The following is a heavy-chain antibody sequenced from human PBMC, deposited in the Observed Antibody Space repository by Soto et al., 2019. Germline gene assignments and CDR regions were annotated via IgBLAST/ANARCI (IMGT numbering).Heavy chain of an antibody. CDR3: ASLPSYYATPGYYDS. D-gene: IGHD3-9*01. J-gene: IGHJ4*02. CDR1: GGPISSSGYY. V-gene: IGHV4-39*01. Sequence: SETLSLTCSVSGGPISSSGYYFGWICRPPGKGLEWIGNIYYTGTTYYNPSLKSRVTISVDTSNNQFSLKLSAVTAADTAVYYCASLPSYYATPGYYDSLGQGRLVT. CDR2: IYYTGTT.